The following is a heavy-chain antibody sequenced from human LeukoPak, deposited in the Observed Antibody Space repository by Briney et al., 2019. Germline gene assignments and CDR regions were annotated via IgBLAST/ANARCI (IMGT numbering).Heavy chain of an antibody. J-gene: IGHJ4*02. CDR3: AGHHPRNTVDF. CDR2: ISDIGST. V-gene: IGHV4-59*08. D-gene: IGHD2/OR15-2a*01. CDR1: GGSTSSYY. Sequence: TTSETLSLTCTVSGGSTSSYYWSWIRQPPGKGLEWIAYISDIGSTNYNPSLKSRVTISLDTSKNQFSLKLSSVTAADTAVYYCAGHHPRNTVDFWGQGTLVTVSS.